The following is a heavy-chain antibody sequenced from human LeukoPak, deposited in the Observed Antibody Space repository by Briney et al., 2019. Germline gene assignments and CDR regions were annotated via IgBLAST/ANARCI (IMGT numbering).Heavy chain of an antibody. CDR2: IYSGGST. J-gene: IGHJ4*02. CDR3: ARVTAGAYFDY. CDR1: GFTVSSNY. V-gene: IGHV3-66*01. Sequence: PGGSLRLSCAASGFTVSSNYMSGVRQAPGKGLEWVSVIYSGGSTYYADSVKGRFTISRDNSKNTLYLQMNSLRAEDTAVYYCARVTAGAYFDYWGQGTLVTVSS. D-gene: IGHD6-13*01.